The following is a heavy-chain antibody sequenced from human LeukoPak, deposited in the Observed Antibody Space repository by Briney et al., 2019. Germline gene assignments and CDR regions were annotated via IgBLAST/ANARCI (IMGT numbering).Heavy chain of an antibody. J-gene: IGHJ4*02. CDR3: ASGTKWELLLNY. CDR1: GFTVSSNY. Sequence: GGSLRLSCAASGFTVSSNYMSWDRQAPGKGLEWVSVIYSGGATYYADSVKGRFTISRDNSKNTLFLQMNSLKVEDTAVYYCASGTKWELLLNYWGQGTLVTVSS. CDR2: IYSGGAT. V-gene: IGHV3-53*01. D-gene: IGHD1-26*01.